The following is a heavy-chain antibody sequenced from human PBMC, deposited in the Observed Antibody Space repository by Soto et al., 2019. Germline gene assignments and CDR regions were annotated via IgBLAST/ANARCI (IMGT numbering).Heavy chain of an antibody. CDR2: ITDSGGST. D-gene: IGHD3-10*01. CDR3: AKDGTIVRGFFDY. Sequence: EVHLLESGGGLVQPGGSLRLSCAASGFTFNNYVMTWVRQAPEKGLEWVSTITDSGGSTYYADSVKGRFTISRDNSKNTLYLQMTSLRAEDTAVYYCAKDGTIVRGFFDYWGQGALVTVS. J-gene: IGHJ4*02. V-gene: IGHV3-23*01. CDR1: GFTFNNYV.